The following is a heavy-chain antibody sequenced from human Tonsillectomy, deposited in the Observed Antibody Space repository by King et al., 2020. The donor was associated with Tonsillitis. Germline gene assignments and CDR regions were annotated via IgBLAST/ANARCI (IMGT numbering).Heavy chain of an antibody. J-gene: IGHJ4*02. CDR1: GYTFTSYA. CDR3: ASGWFGALAGDY. V-gene: IGHV1-3*01. CDR2: INAGNGNT. D-gene: IGHD3-10*01. Sequence: QLVQSGAEVKKPGASVKVSCKASGYTFTSYAMHWVRQAPGQRLEWMGWINAGNGNTKYSQKFQGRVTITRDTSASTAYMELSSLRSEDTAVYDCASGWFGALAGDYWGQGTLVTVSS.